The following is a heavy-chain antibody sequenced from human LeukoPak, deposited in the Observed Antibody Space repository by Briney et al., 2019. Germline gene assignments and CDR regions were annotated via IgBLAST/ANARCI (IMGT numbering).Heavy chain of an antibody. J-gene: IGHJ6*03. CDR1: GYTFTSYG. V-gene: IGHV1-18*01. CDR3: ARDGCSSTSCHPAPHYYYYMDV. Sequence: ASVKVSCKASGYTFTSYGISWVRQAPGQGLEWMGWISAYNGNTNYAQKLQGRVTMTTDTSTSTAYMELRSLRSDDTAVYYCARDGCSSTSCHPAPHYYYYMDVWGKGTTVTISS. D-gene: IGHD2-2*01. CDR2: ISAYNGNT.